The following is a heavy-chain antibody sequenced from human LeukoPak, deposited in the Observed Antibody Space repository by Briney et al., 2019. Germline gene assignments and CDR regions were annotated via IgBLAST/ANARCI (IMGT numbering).Heavy chain of an antibody. CDR3: ARHPRRHAVSAASY. CDR2: IYYSGST. D-gene: IGHD2-2*01. J-gene: IGHJ4*02. CDR1: GGSISSSSYY. Sequence: SETLSLTCTVSGGSISSSSYYWGWIRQPPGKGLEWIGSIYYSGSTYYNPSLKSRVTISVDTSKNQFSLKLSSVTAAGTAVYYCARHPRRHAVSAASYWGQGTLVTVSS. V-gene: IGHV4-39*01.